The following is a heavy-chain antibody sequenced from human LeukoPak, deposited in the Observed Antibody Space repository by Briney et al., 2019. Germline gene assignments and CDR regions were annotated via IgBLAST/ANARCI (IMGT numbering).Heavy chain of an antibody. J-gene: IGHJ5*02. CDR3: ARRLEVWFGAPRVWFDP. D-gene: IGHD3-10*01. CDR1: GASVSGSGYY. CDR2: IYYSGST. V-gene: IGHV4-39*01. Sequence: PSETLSLTCTVAGASVSGSGYYWGWIRQPPGKGLEWIGSIYYSGSTYYNPSLKSRVTISVDTSKNQFSLKLSSVTAADTAVYYCARRLEVWFGAPRVWFDPWGQGTLVTVSS.